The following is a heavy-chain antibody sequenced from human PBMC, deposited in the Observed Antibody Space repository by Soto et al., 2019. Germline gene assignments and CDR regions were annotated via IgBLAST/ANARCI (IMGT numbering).Heavy chain of an antibody. CDR2: ISGSASVT. Sequence: PGGSLRLSCSASGFTFSDNAMSWGGQTPGKGLEWVSSISGSASVTSYADSVKGRFTISRDNSKNVLYLQMNSLRAEDTAVYYCAKDWVSGSSPYWGQGTLVTVSS. J-gene: IGHJ4*02. CDR3: AKDWVSGSSPY. CDR1: GFTFSDNA. V-gene: IGHV3-23*01. D-gene: IGHD2-15*01.